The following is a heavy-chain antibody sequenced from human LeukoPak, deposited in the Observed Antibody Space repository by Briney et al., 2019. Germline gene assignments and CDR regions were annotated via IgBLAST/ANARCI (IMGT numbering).Heavy chain of an antibody. V-gene: IGHV1-2*02. CDR1: GYTFTGYY. CDR2: INPNSGGT. J-gene: IGHJ5*02. D-gene: IGHD1-7*01. Sequence: ASVKVSCKASGYTFTGYYMHWVRQAPGHGLEWMGWINPNSGGTNYAQKFQGRVTMTRDTSISTAYMELSRLRSDDTAVYYCARDKNWNYVGNWFDPWGQGTLVTVSS. CDR3: ARDKNWNYVGNWFDP.